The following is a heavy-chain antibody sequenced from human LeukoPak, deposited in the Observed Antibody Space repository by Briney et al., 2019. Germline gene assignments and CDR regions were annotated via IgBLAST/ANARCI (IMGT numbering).Heavy chain of an antibody. J-gene: IGHJ4*02. CDR2: ITAIDGRT. D-gene: IGHD6-13*01. CDR1: GFTFSSTT. V-gene: IGHV3-23*01. Sequence: GGSLRLSCVASGFTFSSTTMGWVRQAPGRGLEWVSSITAIDGRTYYADSVRGRFTISRDNSKNTVYLQLNSMRAGDTAIYYCTKDRRGPAAGTWYFDSWGQGTLVTVSS. CDR3: TKDRRGPAAGTWYFDS.